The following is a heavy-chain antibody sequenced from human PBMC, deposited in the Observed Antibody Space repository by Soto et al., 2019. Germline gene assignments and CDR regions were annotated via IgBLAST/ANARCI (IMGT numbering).Heavy chain of an antibody. D-gene: IGHD3-9*01. V-gene: IGHV1-8*01. CDR1: GYTLISYD. Sequence: SSVDVSCKASGYTLISYDLNWVRQAPVQGLEWMGWMNPTIGNTGSAQKFQGRVSMTRDSSLSTAYLELSSLRPEDTAVYFCARPGTRYHIASSDAFDIWGHGTVVTASS. J-gene: IGHJ3*02. CDR3: ARPGTRYHIASSDAFDI. CDR2: MNPTIGNT.